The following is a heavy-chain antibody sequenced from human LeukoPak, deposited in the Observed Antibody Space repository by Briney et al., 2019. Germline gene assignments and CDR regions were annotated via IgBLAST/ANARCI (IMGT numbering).Heavy chain of an antibody. V-gene: IGHV1-69*01. J-gene: IGHJ4*02. CDR3: ARGGYYDILTGYPHPFDY. D-gene: IGHD3-9*01. CDR2: IIPIFGTA. CDR1: GGTFSSYA. Sequence: SVKVSCKASGGTFSSYAISWVRQAPGQGLEWMGGIIPIFGTANYAQKFQGRVTITADESTSAAYMELSSLRSEDTAVYYCARGGYYDILTGYPHPFDYWGQGTLVTVSS.